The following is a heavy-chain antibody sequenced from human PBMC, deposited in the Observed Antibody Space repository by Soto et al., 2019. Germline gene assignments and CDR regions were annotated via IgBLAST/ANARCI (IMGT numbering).Heavy chain of an antibody. Sequence: EVHLLESGGGLVQPGGSLRLSCAASGFTFSTYAVAWVRQTPGKGLEWVSSIGSGGTTYYADSVKGRFTISRDNSKSTLYLQMDSLRAEDKAVSYCAKLVILFYVDSWGQRTLVTVSS. CDR3: AKLVILFYVDS. J-gene: IGHJ4*02. CDR1: GFTFSTYA. CDR2: IGSGGTT. D-gene: IGHD3-10*01. V-gene: IGHV3-23*01.